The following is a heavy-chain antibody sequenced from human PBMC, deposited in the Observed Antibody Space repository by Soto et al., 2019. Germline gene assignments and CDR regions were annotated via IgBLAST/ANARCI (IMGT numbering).Heavy chain of an antibody. CDR3: ARDPRTTSGYWPFDYYYGMDV. CDR2: IKQDGSEK. D-gene: IGHD3-22*01. V-gene: IGHV3-7*01. J-gene: IGHJ6*02. CDR1: GFTFSSYW. Sequence: EVQLVESGGGLVQPGGSLRLSCAASGFTFSSYWMSWVRQAPGKGLEWVANIKQDGSEKYYVDSVKGRFTISRDNAKNSLYLQMNSLRAEDTAVYYCARDPRTTSGYWPFDYYYGMDVWGQGTTVTVSS.